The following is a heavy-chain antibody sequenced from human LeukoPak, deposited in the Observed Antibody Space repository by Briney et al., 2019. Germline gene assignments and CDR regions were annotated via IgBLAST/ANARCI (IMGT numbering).Heavy chain of an antibody. CDR3: ARFSSGWSPSGFDY. CDR2: IRYDGSNK. V-gene: IGHV3-30*02. CDR1: GFTFSSYG. J-gene: IGHJ4*02. Sequence: GGSLRLSCAASGFTFSSYGMHWVRQAPGKGLEWVAFIRYDGSNKYYADSVQGRFTISSDNAKNTLYLQMNSLRVEDTAVYYCARFSSGWSPSGFDYWGQGTLVTVSS. D-gene: IGHD6-19*01.